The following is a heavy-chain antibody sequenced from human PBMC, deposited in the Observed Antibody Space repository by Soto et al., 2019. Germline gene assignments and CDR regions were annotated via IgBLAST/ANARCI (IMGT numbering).Heavy chain of an antibody. CDR1: GYTFTGYY. Sequence: GASVKVSCKASGYTFTGYYMHWVRQAPGQGLEWMGWINPNSGGTNYAQKFQGRVTMTRDTSISTAYMELSRLRSDDTAVYYCARSMLVAREQLVSTYYYYYGRDVWGQGTTVPV. J-gene: IGHJ6*02. V-gene: IGHV1-2*02. D-gene: IGHD6-13*01. CDR2: INPNSGGT. CDR3: ARSMLVAREQLVSTYYYYYGRDV.